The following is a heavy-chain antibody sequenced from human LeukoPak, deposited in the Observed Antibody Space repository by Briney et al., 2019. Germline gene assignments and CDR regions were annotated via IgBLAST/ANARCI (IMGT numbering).Heavy chain of an antibody. CDR1: GFTFTTYW. CDR3: ANSASSSSEDY. J-gene: IGHJ4*02. V-gene: IGHV3-23*01. CDR2: ISGSGGSA. Sequence: AGGSLRLSCVASGFTFTTYWMHWVRQAPGKGLVWVSVISGSGGSAYYADSVKGRFTISRDNSKNTLYLQMNSLRAEDTAVYYCANSASSSSEDYWGQGTLVTVSS. D-gene: IGHD6-6*01.